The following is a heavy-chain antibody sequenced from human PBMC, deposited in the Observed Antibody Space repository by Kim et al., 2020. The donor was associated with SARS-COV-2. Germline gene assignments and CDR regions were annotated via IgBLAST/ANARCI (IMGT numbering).Heavy chain of an antibody. CDR3: ARVLDDAFDI. Sequence: GTNYAQKFQGRVTMTRDTSISTAYMELSRLRSDDTAVYYCARVLDDAFDIWGQGTMVTVSS. V-gene: IGHV1-2*02. D-gene: IGHD1-1*01. J-gene: IGHJ3*02. CDR2: GT.